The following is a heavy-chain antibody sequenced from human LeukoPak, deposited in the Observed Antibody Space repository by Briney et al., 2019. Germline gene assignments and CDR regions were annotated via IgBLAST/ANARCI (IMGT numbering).Heavy chain of an antibody. CDR3: VRGQTIDY. Sequence: PGGSLTLSCITSGFAFSNYWMYWVRQAPGEGLEWVSRIKSDGSGITYSDAVEGRFTISRDNFKNTLYLQMNSLRDEDTAVYYCVRGQTIDYWGQGTLVTVSS. CDR1: GFAFSNYW. CDR2: IKSDGSGI. V-gene: IGHV3-74*03. J-gene: IGHJ4*02. D-gene: IGHD3-3*01.